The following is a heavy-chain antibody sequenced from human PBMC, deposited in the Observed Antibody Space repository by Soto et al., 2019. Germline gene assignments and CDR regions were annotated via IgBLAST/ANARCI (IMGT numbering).Heavy chain of an antibody. V-gene: IGHV3-30*18. D-gene: IGHD3-16*01. J-gene: IGHJ3*02. Sequence: GGSLRLSCAASGFTFSSYGMHWVRQAPGKGLEWVAVISYDGSNKYYADSVKGRFTISRDNSKNTLYLQMNSLRAEDTDVYYCAKDRSVWGSSPGAFDIWGQGTMVTVSS. CDR2: ISYDGSNK. CDR3: AKDRSVWGSSPGAFDI. CDR1: GFTFSSYG.